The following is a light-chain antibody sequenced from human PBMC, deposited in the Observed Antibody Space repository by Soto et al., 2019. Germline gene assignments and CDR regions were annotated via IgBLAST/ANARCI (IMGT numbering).Light chain of an antibody. J-gene: IGKJ3*01. CDR1: QSVLYSSDNKNY. CDR2: WAS. CDR3: QQYYSVPFT. V-gene: IGKV4-1*01. Sequence: DIVMTQSPDSLAVSLGEWATINCKSSQSVLYSSDNKNYLAWYQQKPGQPPKLLIYWASTRESGVPDRFSGSGSGTDFTLTISDLQAEDVAVYYCQQYYSVPFTFGPGTKVDIK.